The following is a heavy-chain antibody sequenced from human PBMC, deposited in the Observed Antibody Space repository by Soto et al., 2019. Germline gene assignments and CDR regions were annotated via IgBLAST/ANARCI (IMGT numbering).Heavy chain of an antibody. CDR3: ARDENYYDSSGTQRFDY. CDR2: IWYDGSNK. D-gene: IGHD3-22*01. V-gene: IGHV3-33*01. J-gene: IGHJ4*02. Sequence: QVQLVESGGGVVQPGRSLRLSCAASGFTFSSYGMHWVRQAPGKGLEWVAVIWYDGSNKYYADSVKGRFTISRDNSKNTLYLQMNSLRAEDTAVYYCARDENYYDSSGTQRFDYWGLGTLVTVSS. CDR1: GFTFSSYG.